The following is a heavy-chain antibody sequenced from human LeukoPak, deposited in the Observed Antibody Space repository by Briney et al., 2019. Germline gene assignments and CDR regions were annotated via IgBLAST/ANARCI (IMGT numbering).Heavy chain of an antibody. CDR2: INHLGTT. CDR3: ARVGSGWGDFDC. Sequence: SETLSLTCDVSDGSFSGYYWSWIRQPPGKGLEWIGEINHLGTTNYYASLKSRVTISADTSKNQFYLKLSSVTAADTAVYYCARVGSGWGDFDCWGQGTLVSVSS. D-gene: IGHD6-19*01. V-gene: IGHV4-34*01. J-gene: IGHJ4*02. CDR1: DGSFSGYY.